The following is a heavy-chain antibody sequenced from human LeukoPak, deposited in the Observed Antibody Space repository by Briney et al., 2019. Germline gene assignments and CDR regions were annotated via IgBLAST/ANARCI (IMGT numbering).Heavy chain of an antibody. CDR2: IYYSGST. Sequence: SETLSLTCTVSGGSISSSSYYWGWIRQPPGKGLEWIGSIYYSGSTYYNPSLKSRVTISLDTSKNQFSLKLSSVTAADTAVYYCARGITMVRGVTRGNWFDPWGQGTLATVSS. J-gene: IGHJ5*02. D-gene: IGHD3-10*01. CDR3: ARGITMVRGVTRGNWFDP. CDR1: GGSISSSSYY. V-gene: IGHV4-39*07.